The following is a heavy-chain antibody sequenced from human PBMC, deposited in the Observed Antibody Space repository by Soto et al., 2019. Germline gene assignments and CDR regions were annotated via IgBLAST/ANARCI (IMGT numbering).Heavy chain of an antibody. CDR1: GYTFTSYG. J-gene: IGHJ4*02. V-gene: IGHV1-18*01. D-gene: IGHD2-15*01. CDR2: SSAYNGNT. CDR3: ARVGGGGSSYSDHYFDY. Sequence: QVQLVQSGAEVKKPGASVKVSCKASGYTFTSYGISWVRQAPGQGLEWMGWSSAYNGNTNYAQKHQGRVTMTTDTSTSTAYMELRSLRSDDTAVYYCARVGGGGSSYSDHYFDYWGQGTLVTVSS.